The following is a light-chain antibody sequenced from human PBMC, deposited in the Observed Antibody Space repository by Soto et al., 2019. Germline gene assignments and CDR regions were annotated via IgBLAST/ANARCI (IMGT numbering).Light chain of an antibody. CDR2: AAS. Sequence: DIRMTQSPSSLSVSVGDGVTITCRASETINNYLNWYQQKPGRAPKLLIHAASTLQSGVPSRFSGSGSGTDFTLTISSLQPEDFATYSCQQSYTTAWTFGLGTRVEI. V-gene: IGKV1-39*01. J-gene: IGKJ1*01. CDR1: ETINNY. CDR3: QQSYTTAWT.